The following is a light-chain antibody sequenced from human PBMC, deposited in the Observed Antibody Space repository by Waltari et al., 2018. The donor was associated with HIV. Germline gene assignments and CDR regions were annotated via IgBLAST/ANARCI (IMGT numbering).Light chain of an antibody. Sequence: QSALTQPPSASGSPGQYVTLSCTGTSRDVGGFDYFSWYQQHPAKAPKLLIYAVNRRPSGVPDRFSGSKSGNTASLTVSGLQTEDEADYYCSSYADTNNVLFGGGTKLTVL. CDR2: AVN. CDR3: SSYADTNNVL. J-gene: IGLJ3*02. CDR1: SRDVGGFDY. V-gene: IGLV2-8*01.